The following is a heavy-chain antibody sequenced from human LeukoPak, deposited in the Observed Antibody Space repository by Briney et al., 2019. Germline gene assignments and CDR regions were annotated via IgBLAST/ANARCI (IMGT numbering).Heavy chain of an antibody. CDR2: IHYSGRT. D-gene: IGHD3-9*01. J-gene: IGHJ4*02. V-gene: IGHV4-31*03. Sequence: SQTLSLTCTVSGGSFSSGGYYWNWLRQHPGKGLEWIGYIHYSGRTYYNPSLKSRVTISIDTSKNQFSLQLTSVTAADTAVYYCARAHCDILTGYPLDYWGQGTLVTVSS. CDR3: ARAHCDILTGYPLDY. CDR1: GGSFSSGGYY.